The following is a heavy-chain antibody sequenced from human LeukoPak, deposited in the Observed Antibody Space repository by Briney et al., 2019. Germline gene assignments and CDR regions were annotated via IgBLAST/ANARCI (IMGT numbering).Heavy chain of an antibody. Sequence: SQTLSLTCATSGDSVSSNSATWNWIRQSPSRGLEWLGRTYYRSKWYNDYAVSVKSRITINPDTSKNQFSLQLNSVTPEDTAVYYCAREQFYDSSGFYSSFDYWGQGTLVTVSS. CDR1: GDSVSSNSAT. J-gene: IGHJ4*02. CDR3: AREQFYDSSGFYSSFDY. V-gene: IGHV6-1*01. CDR2: TYYRSKWYN. D-gene: IGHD3-22*01.